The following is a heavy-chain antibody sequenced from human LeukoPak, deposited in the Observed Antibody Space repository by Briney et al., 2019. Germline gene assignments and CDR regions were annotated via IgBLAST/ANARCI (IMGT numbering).Heavy chain of an antibody. D-gene: IGHD4-17*01. CDR2: IYHSGST. V-gene: IGHV4-30-2*01. Sequence: SQTLSLICAVSGGSISSGGYSWSWIRQPPGKGLEWIGYIYHSGSTYYNPSLKSRVTISVDRSKNQFSLKLSSVTAADTAVYYCARAADDYRDHEGWFDPWGQGTLVTVSS. J-gene: IGHJ5*02. CDR3: ARAADDYRDHEGWFDP. CDR1: GGSISSGGYS.